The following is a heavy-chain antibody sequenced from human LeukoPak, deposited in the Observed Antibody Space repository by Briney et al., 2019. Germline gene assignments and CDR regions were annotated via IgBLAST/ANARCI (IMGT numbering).Heavy chain of an antibody. CDR3: AKNAASYDYYYFDY. J-gene: IGHJ4*02. V-gene: IGHV3-30*18. CDR2: ISYDGSNK. CDR1: GFTFSSYG. D-gene: IGHD5-12*01. Sequence: PGGSLRLSCAASGFTFSSYGMHWVRQAPGQGLEWVAVISYDGSNKYYADSVKGRFTISRDNSKNTLYLQMNSLRAEDTAVYYCAKNAASYDYYYFDYWGQGTLVTVSS.